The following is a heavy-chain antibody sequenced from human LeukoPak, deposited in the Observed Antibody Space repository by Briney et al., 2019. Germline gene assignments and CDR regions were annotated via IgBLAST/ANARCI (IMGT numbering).Heavy chain of an antibody. Sequence: SETLSLTCTVSGGSISSGDYYWSWIRQPPGKGLEWIGYIYYSGSTYYNPSLNSRVTISVDTSKNHFSLKLSSVTAADTAVYYCARARCSSTSCYISDGAFDIWGQGTMVTVSS. J-gene: IGHJ3*02. V-gene: IGHV4-30-4*08. D-gene: IGHD2-2*02. CDR1: GGSISSGDYY. CDR3: ARARCSSTSCYISDGAFDI. CDR2: IYYSGST.